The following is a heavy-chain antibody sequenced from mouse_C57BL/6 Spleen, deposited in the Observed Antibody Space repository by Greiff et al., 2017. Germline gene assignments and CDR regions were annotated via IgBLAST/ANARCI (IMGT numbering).Heavy chain of an antibody. V-gene: IGHV3-6*01. CDR3: ARGDGYYGYAMDY. CDR2: ISYDGSN. D-gene: IGHD2-3*01. J-gene: IGHJ4*01. CDR1: GYSITSGYY. Sequence: DVHLVESGPGLVKPSQSLSLTCSVTGYSITSGYYWNWIRQFPGNNLEWMGSISYDGSNNYNPSPKNRISITRVTSKNQFFLKLNSVTTEDTATYSCARGDGYYGYAMDYWGQGTSVTVSS.